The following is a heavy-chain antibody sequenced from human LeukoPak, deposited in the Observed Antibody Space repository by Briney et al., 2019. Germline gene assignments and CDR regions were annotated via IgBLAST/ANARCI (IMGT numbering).Heavy chain of an antibody. J-gene: IGHJ6*03. CDR1: GGSFNDYY. CDR2: INHSGST. CDR3: ARGYDSDLSGYNFDYDYYYYIDV. D-gene: IGHD5-18*01. Sequence: PSETLSLTCAVYGGSFNDYYWTWIRQPPGKGLEWIGEINHSGSTNYNPSLKSRVTISVDTSKNQFSLKLSSVTAADTAVYYCARGYDSDLSGYNFDYDYYYYIDVWGKGTTVTVSS. V-gene: IGHV4-34*01.